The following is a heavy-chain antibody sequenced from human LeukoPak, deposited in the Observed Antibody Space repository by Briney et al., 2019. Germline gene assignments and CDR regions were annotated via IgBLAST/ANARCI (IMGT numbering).Heavy chain of an antibody. CDR2: TYYRSTWYN. CDR3: ARRLTQYDCFDP. D-gene: IGHD2-2*01. J-gene: IGHJ5*02. CDR1: VDSVSSNSVT. V-gene: IGHV6-1*01. Sequence: SQTLSLTCAISVDSVSSNSVTWNWIRQSPSRGLEWLGRTYYRSTWYNDYAVSVRGRITVNPDTSKNQFSLHLNSVTPEDTAVYYCARRLTQYDCFDPWGQGILVTVST.